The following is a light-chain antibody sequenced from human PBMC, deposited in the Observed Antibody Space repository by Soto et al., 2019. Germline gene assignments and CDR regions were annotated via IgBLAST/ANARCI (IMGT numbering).Light chain of an antibody. CDR3: VQHYNYPPT. Sequence: IQMTQSPSTLSASVGDRVTLTCRASQDIRNDLGWYQQKPGMAPRFLIYAASNLQSGVPSRFSGSGSGTDFTLTISSLQPEDFATYYCVQHYNYPPTFGQGTKVDIK. V-gene: IGKV1-6*01. CDR1: QDIRND. J-gene: IGKJ1*01. CDR2: AAS.